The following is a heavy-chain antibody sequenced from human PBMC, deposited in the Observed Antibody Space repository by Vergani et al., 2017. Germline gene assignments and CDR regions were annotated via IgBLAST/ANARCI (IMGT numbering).Heavy chain of an antibody. CDR3: ALQLLPTAIDY. CDR1: GFTVSSNY. Sequence: EVQLVESGGGLIQPGGSLRLSCVASGFTVSSNYMSWVRQAPGKGLEWVSVIYSGGSTYYADSVKGRFTISSDNSKNTLYLQLNSLRSEDTAVYYCALQLLPTAIDYWGQGTLVTVSS. CDR2: IYSGGST. D-gene: IGHD5-18*01. J-gene: IGHJ4*02. V-gene: IGHV3-53*01.